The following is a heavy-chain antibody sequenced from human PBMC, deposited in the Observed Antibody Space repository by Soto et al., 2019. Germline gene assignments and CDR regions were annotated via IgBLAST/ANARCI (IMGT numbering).Heavy chain of an antibody. Sequence: PSETLSLTCIVSGGSISSSSYYWGWIRQPPGKGLEWIGSIHYSGSTYYNPSLKSRVTISVGTSKNQFSLKLSSVTAADTAVYYCARHSEVGSYLGYFQHWGHGTLVTVSS. CDR2: IHYSGST. CDR3: ARHSEVGSYLGYFQH. J-gene: IGHJ1*01. V-gene: IGHV4-39*01. CDR1: GGSISSSSYY. D-gene: IGHD1-26*01.